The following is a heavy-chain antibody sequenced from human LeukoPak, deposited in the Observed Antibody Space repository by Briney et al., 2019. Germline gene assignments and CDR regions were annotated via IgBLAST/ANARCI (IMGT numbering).Heavy chain of an antibody. J-gene: IGHJ4*02. CDR1: GFTFSNYW. Sequence: GGSLRLSCAASGFTFSNYWMHWFRQAPGKGLVWVSQIDPDGTSTTYADSVKGRFTISRDNAKNTLYLQMNSLRAEDTAVYYCARGSADPYWGQGTLVAVSS. CDR2: IDPDGTST. V-gene: IGHV3-74*01. D-gene: IGHD1-26*01. CDR3: ARGSADPY.